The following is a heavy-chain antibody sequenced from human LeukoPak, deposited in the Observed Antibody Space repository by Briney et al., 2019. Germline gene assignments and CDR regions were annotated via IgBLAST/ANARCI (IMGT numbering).Heavy chain of an antibody. J-gene: IGHJ4*02. V-gene: IGHV6-1*01. D-gene: IGHD3-9*01. Sequence: SQSLSLTCAISGDRVSSNSAAWNWIRQSPSRGLEWLGRTYYRSKWYNDYAVSVKSRITINPDTSKNQFSLKLSSVTAADTAVYYCARGSRRYDILTRFDYWGQGTLVTVSS. CDR3: ARGSRRYDILTRFDY. CDR2: TYYRSKWYN. CDR1: GDRVSSNSAA.